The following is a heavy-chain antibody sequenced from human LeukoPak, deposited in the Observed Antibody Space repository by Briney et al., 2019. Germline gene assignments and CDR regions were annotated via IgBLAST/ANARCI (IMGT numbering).Heavy chain of an antibody. CDR1: GGSISSYY. CDR3: ARDPLVGDTYAFDI. Sequence: SETLALTCTVSGGSISSYYWSWIRQPPGKGLEWIGYIYYSGSNNYNPSLKSRVTISVDTSKNQFSLKLSSVTAADTAVYYCARDPLVGDTYAFDIWGQGTMVTVSS. CDR2: IYYSGSN. V-gene: IGHV4-59*01. J-gene: IGHJ3*02. D-gene: IGHD1-26*01.